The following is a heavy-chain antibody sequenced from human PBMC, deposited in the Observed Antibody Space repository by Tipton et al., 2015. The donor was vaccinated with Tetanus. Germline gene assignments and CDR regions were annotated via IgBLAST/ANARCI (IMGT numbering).Heavy chain of an antibody. V-gene: IGHV3-9*01. CDR2: ITSNSVNR. J-gene: IGHJ4*02. Sequence: SLRLSCAASGFTFDDSAMHWVRQAPGKGLEWVSGITSNSVNRGYADSVKGRFTISRDNAKKCLYLQMDSLRAEDTALYYCTKGAWFDYWGQGTLVTVSS. CDR1: GFTFDDSA. CDR3: TKGAWFDY.